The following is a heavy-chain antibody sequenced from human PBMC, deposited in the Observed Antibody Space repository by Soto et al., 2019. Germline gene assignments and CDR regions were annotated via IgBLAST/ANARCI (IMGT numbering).Heavy chain of an antibody. V-gene: IGHV3-23*01. CDR1: GFTFSSYA. D-gene: IGHD2-2*01. Sequence: HPGGSLRLSCAASGFTFSSYAMSWVRQAPGKGLEWVSAISGSGGSTYYADSVKGRFTISRDNSKNTLYLQMNSLRAEDTAVYYCAKKSLVVVPAAISGYFDYWGQGTLVTVSS. J-gene: IGHJ4*02. CDR2: ISGSGGST. CDR3: AKKSLVVVPAAISGYFDY.